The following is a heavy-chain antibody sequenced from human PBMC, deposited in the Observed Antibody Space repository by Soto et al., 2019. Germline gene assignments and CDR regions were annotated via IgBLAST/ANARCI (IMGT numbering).Heavy chain of an antibody. CDR3: ASTEHMVRGRGMAV. CDR2: IYTSGST. V-gene: IGHV4-4*07. D-gene: IGHD3-10*01. CDR1: GGSISSYY. J-gene: IGHJ6*02. Sequence: QVQLQESGPGLVKPSETLSLTCTVSGGSISSYYWSWIRQPAGKGLEWIGRIYTSGSTNYNPSLRSRVTMSVDTSKNQFSLKLSSVTATDTAVYYCASTEHMVRGRGMAVWGQGTTDTVSS.